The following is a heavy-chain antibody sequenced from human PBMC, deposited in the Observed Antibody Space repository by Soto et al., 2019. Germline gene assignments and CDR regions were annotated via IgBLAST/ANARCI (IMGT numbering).Heavy chain of an antibody. Sequence: SETLSLTCTVSGGSISSGGYYWSWIRQHPGKGLEWIGYIYYSGSTYYNPSLKSRVTISVDTSKNQFSLKLSSVTAADTAVYYCACDRGYSGYVADLFALWSQGTLVTVSS. CDR3: ACDRGYSGYVADLFAL. V-gene: IGHV4-31*03. CDR1: GGSISSGGYY. D-gene: IGHD5-12*01. CDR2: IYYSGST. J-gene: IGHJ5*02.